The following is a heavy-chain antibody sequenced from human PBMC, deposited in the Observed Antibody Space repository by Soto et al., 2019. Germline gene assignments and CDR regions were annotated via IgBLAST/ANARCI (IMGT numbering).Heavy chain of an antibody. Sequence: QVQLVECGGGVVQPGRSLRLSCEASGFTFRSYAMHWVRQAPGKGLQWVAVIFFDGSNEFYADSVKGRFTISRDNSKNTLYLQMNSLRAEDTAVYYCAREDIVVVPAAIRPPKHWGQGTLVTVSS. J-gene: IGHJ4*02. CDR2: IFFDGSNE. CDR1: GFTFRSYA. V-gene: IGHV3-33*01. CDR3: AREDIVVVPAAIRPPKH. D-gene: IGHD2-2*02.